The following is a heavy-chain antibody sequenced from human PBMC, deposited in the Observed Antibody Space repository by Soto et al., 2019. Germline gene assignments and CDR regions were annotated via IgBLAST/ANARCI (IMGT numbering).Heavy chain of an antibody. D-gene: IGHD3-9*01. CDR3: ERDQLGYDKNWFDP. V-gene: IGHV3-30-3*01. CDR1: GFTFSSYA. CDR2: ISYDGSNK. J-gene: IGHJ5*02. Sequence: AGGSLRLSCAASGFTFSSYAMHWVRQAPGKGLEWVAVISYDGSNKYYADSVKGRFTISRDNSKNTLYLQMNSLRAEDTAVYYCERDQLGYDKNWFDPWGQGTLVTVSS.